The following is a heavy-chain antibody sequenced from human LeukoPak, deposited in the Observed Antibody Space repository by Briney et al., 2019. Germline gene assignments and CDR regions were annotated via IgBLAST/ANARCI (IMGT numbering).Heavy chain of an antibody. Sequence: SETLSLTCTVSGGSISSYYWSWIRQPPGTGLEWIGYIYYSGSTNYNPSLKSRVTISVDTSKNQFSLKLSSVTAADTAVYYCAREVYSSGGWGQGTLVTVSS. CDR1: GGSISSYY. J-gene: IGHJ4*02. CDR2: IYYSGST. CDR3: AREVYSSGG. V-gene: IGHV4-59*01. D-gene: IGHD6-25*01.